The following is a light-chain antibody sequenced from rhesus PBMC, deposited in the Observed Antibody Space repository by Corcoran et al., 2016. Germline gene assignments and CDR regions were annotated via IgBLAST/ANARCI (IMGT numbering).Light chain of an antibody. CDR1: QGISNY. CDR2: YAS. J-gene: IGKJ1*01. V-gene: IGKV1S14*01. Sequence: DIQMTQSPSSLSASVGDTVTITCRASQGISNYLAWYQQKAGKVPKPLFYYASNLESGVPSRFSGSGSGTDFTLTISSLQPEDFAIYYCQQHNSYPRTFGQGTKVEIK. CDR3: QQHNSYPRT.